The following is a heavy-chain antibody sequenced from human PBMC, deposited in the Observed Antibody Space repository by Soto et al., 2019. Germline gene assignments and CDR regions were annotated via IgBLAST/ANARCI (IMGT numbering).Heavy chain of an antibody. D-gene: IGHD3-22*01. J-gene: IGHJ3*01. CDR1: GGSFSGYF. CDR3: ARKKMVRQNERSYYFPLDA. CDR2: INHSGIT. V-gene: IGHV4-34*01. Sequence: TSETLSLTCAVYGGSFSGYFWSWIRQSPGKGLEWIGEINHSGITNYNPSLKSRVSMSVETSKNQFSLKIYSLTDADAAVFYCARKKMVRQNERSYYFPLDARGQGTTVT.